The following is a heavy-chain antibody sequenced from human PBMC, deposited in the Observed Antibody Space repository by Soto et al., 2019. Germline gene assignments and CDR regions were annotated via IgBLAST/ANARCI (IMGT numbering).Heavy chain of an antibody. V-gene: IGHV1-18*01. CDR1: GYTFTSYG. CDR3: ARENYDYIWGSYPY. CDR2: ISAYNGNT. J-gene: IGHJ4*02. D-gene: IGHD3-16*02. Sequence: ASVKVSCKASGYTFTSYGISWVRQAPGQGLEWMGWISAYNGNTNYAQKLQGRVTMTTDTSTSTAYMELRSLRSDDTAVYYCARENYDYIWGSYPYWGQGTLVTVSS.